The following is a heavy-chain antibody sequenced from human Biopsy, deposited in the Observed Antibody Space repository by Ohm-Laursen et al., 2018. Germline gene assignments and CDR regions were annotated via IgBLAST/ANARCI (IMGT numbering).Heavy chain of an antibody. D-gene: IGHD3-22*01. CDR3: ARDGKYDSRGY. CDR2: IGGDNGDT. J-gene: IGHJ4*02. Sequence: ASVKVSCKASGYTFISFGITWVRQAPGHGLEWVGYIGGDNGDTKYAQKFQGRVTMTTDTSTSTAYMELSSLRSDDPAFYYCARDGKYDSRGYWGPGTLVIVSP. CDR1: GYTFISFG. V-gene: IGHV1-18*01.